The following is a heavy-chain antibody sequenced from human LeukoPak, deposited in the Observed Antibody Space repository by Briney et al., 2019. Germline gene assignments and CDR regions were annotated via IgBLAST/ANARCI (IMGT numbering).Heavy chain of an antibody. CDR3: ARVGYCSGGSCYSIPPRY. D-gene: IGHD2-15*01. Sequence: ASVQVSCKASGYTFTGYYMHWVRQAPGQGLEWMGWLNPNSGGTNYAQKFQGRVTMTRDTSISTAYMELSRLRSDDTAVYYCARVGYCSGGSCYSIPPRYWGQGTLVTVSS. CDR2: LNPNSGGT. CDR1: GYTFTGYY. J-gene: IGHJ4*02. V-gene: IGHV1-2*02.